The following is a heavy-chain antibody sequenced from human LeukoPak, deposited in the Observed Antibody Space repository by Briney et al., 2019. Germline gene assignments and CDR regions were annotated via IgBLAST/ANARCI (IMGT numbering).Heavy chain of an antibody. J-gene: IGHJ4*02. CDR1: GFTFSSYV. CDR2: ISSSSSYI. CDR3: ARVSRRFLEWLPQRYYFDY. D-gene: IGHD3-3*01. Sequence: GGSLRLSCAASGFTFSSYVMNWVRQAPGKGLEWVSSISSSSSYIYYADSVKGRFTISRDNAKNSLYLQMNSLRAEDTAVDYCARVSRRFLEWLPQRYYFDYWGQGNLVTVSS. V-gene: IGHV3-21*01.